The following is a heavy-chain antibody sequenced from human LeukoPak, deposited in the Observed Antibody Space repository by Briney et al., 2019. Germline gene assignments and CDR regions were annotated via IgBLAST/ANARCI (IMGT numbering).Heavy chain of an antibody. Sequence: ASVKVSCKASGGTFGSYAISWVRQAPGQGLEWMGGIIPIFGTANYAQKFQGRVTITTDESTSTAYMELSSLRSEDTAVYYCARALTLVVPAATNWFDPWGQGTLVTVSS. V-gene: IGHV1-69*05. J-gene: IGHJ5*02. CDR2: IIPIFGTA. CDR3: ARALTLVVPAATNWFDP. CDR1: GGTFGSYA. D-gene: IGHD2-2*01.